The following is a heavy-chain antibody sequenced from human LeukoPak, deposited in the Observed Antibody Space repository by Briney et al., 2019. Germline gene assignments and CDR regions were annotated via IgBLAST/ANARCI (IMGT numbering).Heavy chain of an antibody. V-gene: IGHV4-39*07. CDR1: GGSISSSSYY. CDR2: IYYSGST. J-gene: IGHJ4*02. Sequence: PSETLSLTCTVSGGSISSSSYYWGWIRQPPGKGLEWIGSIYYSGSTYYNPSLKSRVTISVDTSKNQFSLKLSSVTAADTAVYYCARAPMIVVVNPGGYLEDEYYFDYWGQGTLVTVSS. CDR3: ARAPMIVVVNPGGYLEDEYYFDY. D-gene: IGHD3-22*01.